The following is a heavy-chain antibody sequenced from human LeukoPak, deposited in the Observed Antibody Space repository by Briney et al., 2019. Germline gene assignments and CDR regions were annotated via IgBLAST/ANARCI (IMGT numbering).Heavy chain of an antibody. V-gene: IGHV4-4*07. D-gene: IGHD3-9*01. CDR1: GGSISSYY. CDR3: ARGNYDILTGYLFDAFDI. CDR2: IYTSGST. Sequence: SETLSLTCTVSGGSISSYYWSWIRQPAGKGLEWIGRIYTSGSTNYNPSLKSRVTISVDTSKNQFSLKLSSVTAADTAVYYCARGNYDILTGYLFDAFDIWGQGTMVTVSS. J-gene: IGHJ3*02.